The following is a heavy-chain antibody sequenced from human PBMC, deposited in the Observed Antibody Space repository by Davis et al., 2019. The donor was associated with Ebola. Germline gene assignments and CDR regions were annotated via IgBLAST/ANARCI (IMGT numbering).Heavy chain of an antibody. CDR3: ARVYSSSSRMDV. D-gene: IGHD6-6*01. Sequence: ASVKVSCKASGYTFTSYGISWVRQAPGQGLEWMGWISAYNGNTNYAQKFQGRVTITADESTSTAYMELSSLRSEDTAVYYCARVYSSSSRMDVWGKGTTVTVSS. CDR1: GYTFTSYG. CDR2: ISAYNGNT. J-gene: IGHJ6*04. V-gene: IGHV1-18*04.